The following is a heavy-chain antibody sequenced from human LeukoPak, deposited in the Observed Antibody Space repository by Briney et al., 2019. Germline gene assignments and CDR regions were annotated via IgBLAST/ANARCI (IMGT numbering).Heavy chain of an antibody. CDR3: AKDHYDISGYYGFDP. CDR1: GFTFSSYG. CDR2: ISYDGSNK. J-gene: IGHJ5*02. D-gene: IGHD3-22*01. V-gene: IGHV3-30*18. Sequence: GGSLRLSCAAPGFTFSSYGMHWVRQAPGKGLEWVAAISYDGSNKYYADSVKGRFTISRDNSKNTLYLQMNSLRAEDTAVYYCAKDHYDISGYYGFDPWGQGGLVTVSS.